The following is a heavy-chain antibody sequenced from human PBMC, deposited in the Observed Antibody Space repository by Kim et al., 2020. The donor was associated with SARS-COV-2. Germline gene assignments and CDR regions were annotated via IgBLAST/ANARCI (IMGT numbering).Heavy chain of an antibody. D-gene: IGHD6-19*01. V-gene: IGHV4-31*03. J-gene: IGHJ5*02. CDR1: GGSISSGGYY. Sequence: SETLSLTCTVSGGSISSGGYYWSWIRQHPGKGLEWIGYIYYSGSTYYNPSLKSRVTISVDTSKNQFSLKLSSVTAADTAVYYCARDVYREWKAVAGTRGWFDPWGQGTLVTVSS. CDR3: ARDVYREWKAVAGTRGWFDP. CDR2: IYYSGST.